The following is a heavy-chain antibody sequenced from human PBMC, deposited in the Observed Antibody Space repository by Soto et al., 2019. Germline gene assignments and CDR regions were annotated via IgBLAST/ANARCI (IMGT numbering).Heavy chain of an antibody. V-gene: IGHV4-39*01. Sequence: QLQLQESGPGLVKPSETLSLTCTVSGGSISSSSYYWGWIRQPPGKGLEWIGSIYYSGSTYYNPSLKSRVTISVDTSKNQFSLKLSSVTAADTAVYYCAGGITMVRGVSINYYYGMDVWGQGTTVTVSS. CDR1: GGSISSSSYY. CDR3: AGGITMVRGVSINYYYGMDV. CDR2: IYYSGST. D-gene: IGHD3-10*01. J-gene: IGHJ6*02.